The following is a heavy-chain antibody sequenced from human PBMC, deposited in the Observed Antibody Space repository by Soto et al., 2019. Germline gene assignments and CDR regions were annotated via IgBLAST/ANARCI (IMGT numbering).Heavy chain of an antibody. V-gene: IGHV4-59*01. CDR1: GGFIISYY. Sequence: SETLSLTCTVSGGFIISYYWSWIRQPPWKGLEWIGYIYYSGSTNYNPSLKSRVTISVDTSKNQFSLKLSSVTAADTAVYYCARDHLVDTAMVKGVHDAFDIWGQGTMVTVSS. J-gene: IGHJ3*02. D-gene: IGHD5-18*01. CDR2: IYYSGST. CDR3: ARDHLVDTAMVKGVHDAFDI.